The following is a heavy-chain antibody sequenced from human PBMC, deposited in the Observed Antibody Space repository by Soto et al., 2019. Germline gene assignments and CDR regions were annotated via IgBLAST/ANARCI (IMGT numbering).Heavy chain of an antibody. CDR2: IYYSGSA. CDR1: GDSVANGPYY. CDR3: ARVGSCCPSGACYYPYGLAV. D-gene: IGHD1-26*01. Sequence: QVRLQESGPGLLKPSETLSLSCLVSGDSVANGPYYWSWIRQPPGEGLEWIGYIYYSGSANDNPSLASRVPISMDLANIPFVMALSQVTVGDAAVYFGARVGSCCPSGACYYPYGLAVWGHGTTV. V-gene: IGHV4-61*01. J-gene: IGHJ6*02.